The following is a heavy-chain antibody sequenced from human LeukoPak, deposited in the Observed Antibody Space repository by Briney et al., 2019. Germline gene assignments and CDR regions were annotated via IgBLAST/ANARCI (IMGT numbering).Heavy chain of an antibody. J-gene: IGHJ4*02. V-gene: IGHV4-39*01. D-gene: IGHD3-22*01. Sequence: SETLSLTCTVPGGSISSSSYYSGWIRQPPGKGLEWIGSIYYSGSTYYNPSLKSRVTISVDTSKNQFSLKLSSVTAADTAVYYRARREGYYDLDYWGQGTLVTVSS. CDR2: IYYSGST. CDR1: GGSISSSSYY. CDR3: ARREGYYDLDY.